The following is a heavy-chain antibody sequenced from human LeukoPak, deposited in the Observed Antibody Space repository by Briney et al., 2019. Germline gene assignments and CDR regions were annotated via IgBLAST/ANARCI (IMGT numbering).Heavy chain of an antibody. Sequence: GGSLRLSCAASGFTFSSYAMHGVRQAPGKGLEWVAVISYDGSNKYYADSVKGRFTISRDNSKNTLYLQMNSLRAEDTAVYYCAKDMVGATQFDYWGQGTLVTVSS. D-gene: IGHD1-26*01. CDR2: ISYDGSNK. CDR1: GFTFSSYA. CDR3: AKDMVGATQFDY. J-gene: IGHJ4*02. V-gene: IGHV3-30-3*01.